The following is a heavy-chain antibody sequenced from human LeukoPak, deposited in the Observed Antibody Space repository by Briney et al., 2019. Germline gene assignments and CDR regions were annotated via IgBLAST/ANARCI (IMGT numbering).Heavy chain of an antibody. CDR3: ARENWSTPERNYYMDV. J-gene: IGHJ6*03. Sequence: ASVKVSCKASGYTFTRFSRNWVRQAPGQGLEWMGWINTNNGNPTYAQDFTGRFGLSLDTSASTTYLQINGLKAEATAVYFCARENWSTPERNYYMDVWGTGNTVTVSS. CDR2: INTNNGNP. CDR1: GYTFTRFS. V-gene: IGHV7-4-1*02. D-gene: IGHD1-14*01.